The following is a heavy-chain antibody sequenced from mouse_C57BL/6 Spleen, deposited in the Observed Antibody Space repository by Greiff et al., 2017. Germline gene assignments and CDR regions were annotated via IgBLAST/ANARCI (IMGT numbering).Heavy chain of an antibody. CDR1: GYTFTSYW. V-gene: IGHV1-52*01. Sequence: VQLQQPGAELVRPGSSVKLSCKASGYTFTSYWMHWVKQRPIQGLEWIGNIDPSDSETHYNQKFKDKATLTVDKSSSTAYMQLSSLTSEDSAVYYCASSYYSNYYAMDYWGQGTSVTVSS. J-gene: IGHJ4*01. D-gene: IGHD2-5*01. CDR2: IDPSDSET. CDR3: ASSYYSNYYAMDY.